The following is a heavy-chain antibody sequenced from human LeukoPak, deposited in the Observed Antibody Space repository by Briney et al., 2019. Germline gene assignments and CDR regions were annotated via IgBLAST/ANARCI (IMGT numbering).Heavy chain of an antibody. Sequence: ASVKVSCKASGGTFSNYAISWVRQAPRQGLEWMGGIIPIFDTADNAQKFQGRLTITADESTSTDYMELSRLRSDDTAVYYCASQGYCTNGVCSSYFDYWGQGTLATVSS. CDR3: ASQGYCTNGVCSSYFDY. CDR2: IIPIFDTA. J-gene: IGHJ4*02. V-gene: IGHV1-69*13. D-gene: IGHD2-8*01. CDR1: GGTFSNYA.